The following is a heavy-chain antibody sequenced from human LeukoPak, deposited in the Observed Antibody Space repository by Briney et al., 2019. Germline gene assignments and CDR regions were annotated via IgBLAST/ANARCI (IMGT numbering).Heavy chain of an antibody. D-gene: IGHD3-10*01. J-gene: IGHJ4*02. CDR2: ISSSSSYI. CDR1: GFTFSSYS. CDR3: ARDPGMVPPDY. V-gene: IGHV3-21*01. Sequence: GRSLRLSCAASGFTFSSYSMNWVRQAPGKGLEWVSSISSSSSYIYYADSVKGRFTISRDNAKNSLYLQMNSLRAEDTAVYYCARDPGMVPPDYWGQGTLVTVSS.